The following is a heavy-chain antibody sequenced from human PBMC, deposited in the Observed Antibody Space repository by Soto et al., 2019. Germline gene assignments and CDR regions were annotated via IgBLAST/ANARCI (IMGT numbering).Heavy chain of an antibody. CDR3: VKVLSGFSYGRA. V-gene: IGHV3-74*01. D-gene: IGHD5-18*01. J-gene: IGHJ5*02. CDR1: GFTFSIYW. Sequence: PGGSLRLSSAASGFTFSIYWMFWVRQAPGKGLVWVSRINTDGSSTIYADSVKGRFTISRDNAKNTLYLQMNSLRVDDTAIYYCVKVLSGFSYGRAWGQGT. CDR2: INTDGSST.